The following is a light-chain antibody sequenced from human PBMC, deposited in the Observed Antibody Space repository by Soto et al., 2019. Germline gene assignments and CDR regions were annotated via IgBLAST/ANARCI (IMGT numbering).Light chain of an antibody. CDR2: EVS. Sequence: QSVLTQPPSASGSLGQSVTISCTGTSADVGGYNFVSWYQQHPGKAPKLMIFEVSQRPSGAPDRFSGSKSGNTASLTVSELQAEDEADYYCASYAGSQNYVFGTGTKVTVL. CDR3: ASYAGSQNYV. CDR1: SADVGGYNF. V-gene: IGLV2-8*01. J-gene: IGLJ1*01.